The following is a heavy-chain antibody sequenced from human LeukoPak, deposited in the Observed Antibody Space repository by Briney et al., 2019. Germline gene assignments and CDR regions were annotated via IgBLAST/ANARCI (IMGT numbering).Heavy chain of an antibody. J-gene: IGHJ4*02. CDR1: GFTVSSNS. Sequence: GGSLRLSCTVSGFTVSSNSMSWVRQAPGKGLEWVSFIYSDNTHYSDSVKGRFTISRDNSKNTLYLQMNSLRAEDTAVYYCAKPGVRGVLNEYYFDYWGQGTLVTVSS. CDR3: AKPGVRGVLNEYYFDY. D-gene: IGHD3-10*01. CDR2: IYSDNT. V-gene: IGHV3-53*01.